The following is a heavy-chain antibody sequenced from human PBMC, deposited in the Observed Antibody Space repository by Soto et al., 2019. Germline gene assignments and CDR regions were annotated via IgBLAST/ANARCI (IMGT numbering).Heavy chain of an antibody. J-gene: IGHJ4*02. CDR3: AKGSFGFDY. CDR2: ISKSGDST. V-gene: IGHV3-23*01. CDR1: GVTFTSYA. D-gene: IGHD3-10*01. Sequence: VGSLRLSCAASGVTFTSYAMTWVRQVPGEGLQWVSSISKSGDSTYYADSVKGRFTTSRDNSKNTLYLQMNSLRTEDTAIYSCAKGSFGFDYWGQGTLVTVSS.